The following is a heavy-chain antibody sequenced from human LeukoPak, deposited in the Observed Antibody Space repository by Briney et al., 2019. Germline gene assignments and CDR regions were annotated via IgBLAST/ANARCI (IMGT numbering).Heavy chain of an antibody. D-gene: IGHD3-10*01. CDR2: ISSSSSYI. Sequence: GGSLRLSCAASGFTFSSYSMNWVRQAPGKGLEWVSSISSSSSYIYYADSVKGRFTISRDNAKNSLYLQMNSLRAKDTAVYYCARDYYGSGSLDYWGQGTLVTVSS. V-gene: IGHV3-21*01. J-gene: IGHJ4*02. CDR3: ARDYYGSGSLDY. CDR1: GFTFSSYS.